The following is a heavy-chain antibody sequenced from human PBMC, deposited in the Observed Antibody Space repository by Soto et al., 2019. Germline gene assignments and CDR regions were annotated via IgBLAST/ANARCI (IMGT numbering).Heavy chain of an antibody. Sequence: PGGSLRLSCAASGFTFSNAWMSWVRQAPGKGLEWVGRIKSKTDGGTTDYAAPVKGRFTISRDDSKNTLYLQMNSLKTGDTAVYYCATHYDSSGYYPYYFDYWGQGTLVTVSS. CDR2: IKSKTDGGTT. J-gene: IGHJ4*02. V-gene: IGHV3-15*01. CDR3: ATHYDSSGYYPYYFDY. CDR1: GFTFSNAW. D-gene: IGHD3-22*01.